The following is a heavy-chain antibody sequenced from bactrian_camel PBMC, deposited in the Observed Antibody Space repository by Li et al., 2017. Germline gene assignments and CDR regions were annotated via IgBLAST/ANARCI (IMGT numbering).Heavy chain of an antibody. CDR1: GVDYSTFC. Sequence: HVQLVESGGAAVQAGGSLTLSCVVSGVDYSTFCMAWFRQAPGKEREGVATILRDGSTRYADSVKGRFTISRGNAKDTVTLQMNSLKPEDTAMYYCKADVNCFPFSEYWGQGTQVTVS. CDR2: ILRDGST. V-gene: IGHV3S53*01. J-gene: IGHJ4*01. D-gene: IGHD3*01. CDR3: KADVNCFPFSEY.